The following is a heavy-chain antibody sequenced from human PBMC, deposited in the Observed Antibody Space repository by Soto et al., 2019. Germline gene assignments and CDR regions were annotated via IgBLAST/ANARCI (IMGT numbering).Heavy chain of an antibody. D-gene: IGHD5-12*01. V-gene: IGHV3-53*01. CDR2: IYSGGST. CDR3: ARDRERQGGYDYDY. CDR1: GFTVSSNY. Sequence: GGSLRLSCAAPGFTVSSNYMSWVRQAPGKGLEWVSVIYSGGSTYYADSVKGRFTISRDNSKNTLYLQMNSLRAEDTAVYYCARDRERQGGYDYDYWGQGTLVTVSS. J-gene: IGHJ4*02.